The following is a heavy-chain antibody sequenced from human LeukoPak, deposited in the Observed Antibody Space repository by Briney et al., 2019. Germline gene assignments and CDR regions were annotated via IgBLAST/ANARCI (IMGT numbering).Heavy chain of an antibody. Sequence: GASVKVSCKASGYTFTSYDINWVRQATGQGLEWMGWMNPNSGNTGYAQKFQGRVTMTRNTSISTAYMELSSLRSEDTAVYYCARFTEDYYDSSGYSGFDYWGQGTLVTVSS. CDR2: MNPNSGNT. CDR3: ARFTEDYYDSSGYSGFDY. J-gene: IGHJ4*02. V-gene: IGHV1-8*01. CDR1: GYTFTSYD. D-gene: IGHD3-22*01.